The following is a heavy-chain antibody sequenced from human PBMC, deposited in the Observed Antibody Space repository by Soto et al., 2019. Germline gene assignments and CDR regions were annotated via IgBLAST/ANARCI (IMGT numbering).Heavy chain of an antibody. J-gene: IGHJ5*02. V-gene: IGHV1-3*01. CDR3: ARDLSTASSGWHANWFDP. D-gene: IGHD6-19*01. CDR2: INAGNGNT. CDR1: GYTFTSYA. Sequence: GASVKVSCKASGYTFTSYAMHWVRQAPGQRLEWMGWINAGNGNTKYSQKFQGRVTITRDTSTSTVYMELSSLRSEDTAVYYCARDLSTASSGWHANWFDPWGQGTLVTVAS.